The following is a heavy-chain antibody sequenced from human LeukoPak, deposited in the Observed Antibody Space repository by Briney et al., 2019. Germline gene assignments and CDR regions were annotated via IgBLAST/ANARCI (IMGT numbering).Heavy chain of an antibody. V-gene: IGHV3-7*01. D-gene: IGHD6-13*01. Sequence: GGSLRLSCAASGFTFISDWMRWVRQAPGKGLEWVANIKQGGSEKYYVDSVKGRATISRDNAKNSLYLQMNSLRTDDTAAYYCPRDQRQQLGQSYYYYYYMDVWGKGTTVTVSS. CDR2: IKQGGSEK. J-gene: IGHJ6*03. CDR3: PRDQRQQLGQSYYYYYYMDV. CDR1: GFTFISDW.